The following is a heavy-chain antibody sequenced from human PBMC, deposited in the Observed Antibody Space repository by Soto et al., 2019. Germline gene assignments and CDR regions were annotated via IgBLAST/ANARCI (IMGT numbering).Heavy chain of an antibody. J-gene: IGHJ6*02. Sequence: SLTCAVSGGSISSGGYSWSWIRQLPGKGLEWIGYIYHSGSTYYNPSLKSRVTISVDRSKNQFSLKLSSVTAADTAVYYCARDYGDILTGYRGGMDVWGQGTTVTVSS. D-gene: IGHD3-9*01. CDR2: IYHSGST. CDR1: GGSISSGGYS. CDR3: ARDYGDILTGYRGGMDV. V-gene: IGHV4-30-2*01.